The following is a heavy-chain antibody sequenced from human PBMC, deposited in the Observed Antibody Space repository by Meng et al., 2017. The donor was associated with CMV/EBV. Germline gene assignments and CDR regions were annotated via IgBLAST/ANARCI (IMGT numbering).Heavy chain of an antibody. Sequence: SETLSLTCTVSGGSISSYYWSWIRQPPGKGLEWIGYIYYSGSTNYNPSLKSRVTISVDTSKNQFSLKLSSVTAADTAMYYCARGTEDYDFWLDYWGQGTLVTVSS. CDR3: ARGTEDYDFWLDY. CDR2: IYYSGST. CDR1: GGSISSYY. J-gene: IGHJ4*02. V-gene: IGHV4-59*01. D-gene: IGHD3-3*01.